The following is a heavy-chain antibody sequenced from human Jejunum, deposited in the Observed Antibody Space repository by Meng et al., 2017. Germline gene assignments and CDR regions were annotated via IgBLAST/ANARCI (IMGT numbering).Heavy chain of an antibody. V-gene: IGHV1-18*01. J-gene: IGHJ4*02. CDR3: ARGSGSSSRGYDY. CDR1: GHNFNNYD. CDR2: ISGNTGNT. D-gene: IGHD6-19*01. Sequence: ASVKVSCKASGHNFNNYDISWVRQAPGQGLEWAGWISGNTGNTNYAHDLRGRVTLTRDTSTSTAYMELGSLRSDDTAVYYCARGSGSSSRGYDYWGRGTLVTVSS.